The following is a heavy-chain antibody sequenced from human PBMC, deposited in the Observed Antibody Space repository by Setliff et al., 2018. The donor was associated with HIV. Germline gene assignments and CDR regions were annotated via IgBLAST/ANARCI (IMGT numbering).Heavy chain of an antibody. CDR3: ARGQPQGGGTYWSAFDI. CDR1: GGSISSGSYY. D-gene: IGHD1-26*01. CDR2: IYTSGST. J-gene: IGHJ3*02. V-gene: IGHV4-61*02. Sequence: PSETLSLTCTVSGGSISSGSYYWSWIRQPAGKGLEWIGRIYTSGSTNYNPSFKSRVTISLDTSKTQFSLKLNSVTAADTAVYYCARGQPQGGGTYWSAFDIWGQGTMVTVSS.